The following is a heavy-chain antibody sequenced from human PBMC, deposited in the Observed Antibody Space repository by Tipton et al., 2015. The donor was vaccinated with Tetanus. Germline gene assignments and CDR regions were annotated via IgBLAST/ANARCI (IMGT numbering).Heavy chain of an antibody. D-gene: IGHD2-15*01. J-gene: IGHJ4*02. Sequence: QLVQSGGEVKKPGESLKISCKGSGYIFTNYWIGWVRQKPGKGLEWMGIIYPGDSDTRYSPSFQGRGPISVDKSINTAYLQWSSLKASDTSMFYCARAHCSDGVCNFDFWGQGALVTVAS. V-gene: IGHV5-51*01. CDR2: IYPGDSDT. CDR1: GYIFTNYW. CDR3: ARAHCSDGVCNFDF.